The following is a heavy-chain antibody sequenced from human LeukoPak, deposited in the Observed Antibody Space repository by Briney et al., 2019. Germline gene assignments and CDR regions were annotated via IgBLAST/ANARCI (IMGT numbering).Heavy chain of an antibody. D-gene: IGHD1-26*01. V-gene: IGHV3-23*01. CDR2: ISGSGGST. CDR3: AKDPPRDGPGIAGATEAY. Sequence: GGSLRLSYAASGFTFSSYAMSWVRQAPGKGLEWVSAISGSGGSTYYADSVKGRFTISRGNSKNTLYLQMNSLRAEDTAVYYCAKDPPRDGPGIAGATEAYWGQGTLVTVSS. J-gene: IGHJ4*02. CDR1: GFTFSSYA.